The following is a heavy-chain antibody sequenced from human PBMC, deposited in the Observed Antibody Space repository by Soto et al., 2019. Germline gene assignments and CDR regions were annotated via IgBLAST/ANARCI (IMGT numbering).Heavy chain of an antibody. Sequence: GGSLRLSCAASGFTFSNAWMSWVRQAPGKGLEWVGRIKSKTDGGTTDYAAPVKCRFTISRDDSKNTLYLQMNSLKTEDTAVYYCSTDKTSGSYYYYGMDVWGQGTTVTVSS. J-gene: IGHJ6*02. CDR3: STDKTSGSYYYYGMDV. V-gene: IGHV3-15*01. CDR2: IKSKTDGGTT. CDR1: GFTFSNAW. D-gene: IGHD1-26*01.